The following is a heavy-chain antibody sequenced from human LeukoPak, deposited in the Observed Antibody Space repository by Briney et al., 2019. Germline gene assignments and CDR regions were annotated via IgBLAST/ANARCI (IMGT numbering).Heavy chain of an antibody. J-gene: IGHJ4*02. V-gene: IGHV4-34*01. Sequence: NPSETLSLTCAVYGGSFSGYYWSWIRQPPGKGLEWIGEINHSGSTNYNPSLKSRVTISVDTSKNQFSLKLSSVTAADTAVYYCARNRIAAAVPDYWGQGTLVTVSS. CDR1: GGSFSGYY. CDR3: ARNRIAAAVPDY. D-gene: IGHD6-13*01. CDR2: INHSGST.